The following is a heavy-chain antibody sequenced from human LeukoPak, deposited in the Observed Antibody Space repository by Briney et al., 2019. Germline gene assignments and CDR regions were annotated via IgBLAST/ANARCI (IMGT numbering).Heavy chain of an antibody. D-gene: IGHD2-8*01. CDR3: ARDGHSTFDY. V-gene: IGHV1-2*02. CDR2: IMPNSGAT. Sequence: GASVKVSCEASGYTFTGYYIHWVRQAPGQGLEWMGWIMPNSGATNYAQKFQGRVTMTRDTSISTAYMELSRLRYDDTAVYYCARDGHSTFDYWGQGTLVTVSS. J-gene: IGHJ4*02. CDR1: GYTFTGYY.